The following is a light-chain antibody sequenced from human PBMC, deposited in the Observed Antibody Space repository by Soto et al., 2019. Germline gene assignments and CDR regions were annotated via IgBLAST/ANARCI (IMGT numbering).Light chain of an antibody. CDR3: QQRSSWPS. Sequence: ETMMTQSPDTLSVSLGERAPLFCRASQSLRSSLAWYQQKPGQAPRLLIYDASTRATGIPARFSGSGSGTDFTLTISGLQSEDFAVYHCQQRSSWPSFGQGTRLEIK. V-gene: IGKV3-15*01. CDR1: QSLRSS. CDR2: DAS. J-gene: IGKJ5*01.